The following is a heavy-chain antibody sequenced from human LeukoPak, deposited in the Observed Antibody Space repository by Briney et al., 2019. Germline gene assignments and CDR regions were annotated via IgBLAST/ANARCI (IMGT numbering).Heavy chain of an antibody. D-gene: IGHD5-18*01. CDR1: GFTFSSYT. Sequence: GGSLRLSCAASGFTFSSYTTHWVRQAPGKGLEWVAVISYDGSNKYYADSVKGRFTISRDNSKNTLYLQMNSLRAEDTAVYYCAWGYSYGEGGFDYWGQGTLVTVSS. J-gene: IGHJ4*02. CDR2: ISYDGSNK. V-gene: IGHV3-30*04. CDR3: AWGYSYGEGGFDY.